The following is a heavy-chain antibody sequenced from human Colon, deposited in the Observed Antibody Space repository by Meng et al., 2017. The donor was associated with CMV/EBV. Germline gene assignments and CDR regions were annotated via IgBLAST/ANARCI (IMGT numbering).Heavy chain of an antibody. Sequence: SETLSLTCAVYGGSFSGYYWSWIRQPPGKGLEWIGEINHSGSTNYNPSPKSRVTISVDTSKNQSSLKLSSVTAADTAVYYCARVELPGDAFDIWGQGTMVTVSS. D-gene: IGHD2-15*01. CDR1: GGSFSGYY. V-gene: IGHV4-34*01. CDR3: ARVELPGDAFDI. J-gene: IGHJ3*02. CDR2: INHSGST.